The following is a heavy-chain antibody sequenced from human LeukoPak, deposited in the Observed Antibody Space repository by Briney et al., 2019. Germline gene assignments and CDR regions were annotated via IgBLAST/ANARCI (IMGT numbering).Heavy chain of an antibody. CDR2: ISGSGGST. Sequence: GGSLRLSCAASGFTFSSHALSWVRQAPGKGLEWVSAISGSGGSTYYADSVKGRFTISRDNSKNTLYLRMNSLRAEDTAVYYCAKVYGSGSYYYYYYYMDVWGKGTTVTVSS. V-gene: IGHV3-23*01. CDR1: GFTFSSHA. D-gene: IGHD3-10*01. CDR3: AKVYGSGSYYYYYYYMDV. J-gene: IGHJ6*03.